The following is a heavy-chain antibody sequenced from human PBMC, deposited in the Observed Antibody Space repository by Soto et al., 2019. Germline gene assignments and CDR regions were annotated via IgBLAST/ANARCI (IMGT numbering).Heavy chain of an antibody. J-gene: IGHJ4*02. V-gene: IGHV3-21*06. Sequence: GGSLRLSCAASGFTFTRYSTNWVRQAPGKGLEWVSSISSTTNYIYYGDSMKGRFTISRDNAKNSLYLEMNSLRAEDTAVYYCARESEDLTSNFDYWGQGTLVTVSS. CDR1: GFTFTRYS. CDR3: ARESEDLTSNFDY. CDR2: ISSTTNYI.